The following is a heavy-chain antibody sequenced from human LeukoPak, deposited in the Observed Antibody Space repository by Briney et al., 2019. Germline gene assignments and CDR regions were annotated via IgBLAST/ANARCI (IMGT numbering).Heavy chain of an antibody. CDR1: GYTFTSYG. Sequence: ASVKVSCKASGYTFTSYGISWVRQAPGQGLEWMGWISAYNGNTNYAQKLQGRVTMTTDTSTSTAHMELRSLRSDDTAVYYCARAQYSSGWYVGYWGQGTLVTVSS. V-gene: IGHV1-18*01. CDR3: ARAQYSSGWYVGY. D-gene: IGHD6-19*01. CDR2: ISAYNGNT. J-gene: IGHJ4*02.